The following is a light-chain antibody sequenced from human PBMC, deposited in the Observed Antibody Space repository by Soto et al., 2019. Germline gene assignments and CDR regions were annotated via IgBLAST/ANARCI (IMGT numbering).Light chain of an antibody. CDR2: DAS. CDR1: QYINNY. CDR3: QQYNSYPIT. V-gene: IGKV1-33*01. J-gene: IGKJ5*01. Sequence: DIQMTQSPSSLSASVGDRVTIACQASQYINNYLICYQQNPGKAPKILIYDASNLETGVPSRFSGSGSGTEFTLTISSLQPDDFATYYCQQYNSYPITFGQGTRLEIK.